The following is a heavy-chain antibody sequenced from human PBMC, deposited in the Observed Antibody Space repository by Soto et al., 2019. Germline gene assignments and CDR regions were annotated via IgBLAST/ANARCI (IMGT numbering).Heavy chain of an antibody. CDR2: IIPIFGTA. J-gene: IGHJ4*02. D-gene: IGHD1-26*01. CDR3: ARDGGRHSGGIDY. CDR1: GGTFSSYS. V-gene: IGHV1-69*01. Sequence: QVQLVQSGAEVKMPGSSVKVSCKASGGTFSSYSINWVRQAPGQGLAWMGEIIPIFGTANYAQKFQGRVTITADESTSTAYMELSSLRSEDTAVYYCARDGGRHSGGIDYWGQGTLVTVSS.